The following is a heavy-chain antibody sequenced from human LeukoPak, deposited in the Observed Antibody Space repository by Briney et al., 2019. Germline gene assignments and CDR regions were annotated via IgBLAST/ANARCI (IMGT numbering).Heavy chain of an antibody. Sequence: ASVKVSCKASGGTFSSYAISWVRQAPGQGLEWMGGIIPIFGTANYAQKFQGRVTITADKSTSTAYMELSSLRSEDTAVYYCARAAMVPYYYYYMDVWGKGTTVTVSS. CDR3: ARAAMVPYYYYYMDV. CDR2: IIPIFGTA. D-gene: IGHD5-18*01. CDR1: GGTFSSYA. V-gene: IGHV1-69*06. J-gene: IGHJ6*03.